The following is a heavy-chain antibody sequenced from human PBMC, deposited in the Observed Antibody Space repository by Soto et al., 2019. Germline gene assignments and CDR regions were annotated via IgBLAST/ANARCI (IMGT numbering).Heavy chain of an antibody. CDR2: IRSKANGYAT. CDR3: TRLSGDCSSASCLSLDY. J-gene: IGHJ4*02. V-gene: IGHV3-73*02. CDR1: GFTFSGSA. D-gene: IGHD2-2*01. Sequence: EVQLVESGGGLVQPGGSLKLSCSASGFTFSGSAMDLVRQASGKGLEGVGRIRSKANGYATAYAASVKGRFTFSRDDSGNTAYLQMNSLKTEDTAVYYCTRLSGDCSSASCLSLDYWGQGTLVTVSS.